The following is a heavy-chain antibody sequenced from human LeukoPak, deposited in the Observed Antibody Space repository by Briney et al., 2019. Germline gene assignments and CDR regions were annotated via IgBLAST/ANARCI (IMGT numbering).Heavy chain of an antibody. CDR1: GFSFSSYE. D-gene: IGHD3-22*01. CDR3: ARDDYYDKGY. CDR2: ISSSGSTT. V-gene: IGHV3-48*03. J-gene: IGHJ4*02. Sequence: TGGSLRLSCAASGFSFSSYEMNWIRQAPGKGLEWVSYISSSGSTTHYADPVKGRFTISRDNAKNSLYLQMNSLRAEDTAVYYCARDDYYDKGYWGQGTLVTVSS.